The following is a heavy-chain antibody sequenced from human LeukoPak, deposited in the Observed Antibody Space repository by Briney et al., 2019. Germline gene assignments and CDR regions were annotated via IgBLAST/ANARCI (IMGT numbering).Heavy chain of an antibody. CDR2: IYYTGTT. D-gene: IGHD4-17*01. Sequence: SETLSLTCAVSSGSIRSNSHYWGWIRQPPGKGLEWIGSIYYTGTTFHNPSLKSRVTLSADTSKNQFSLNLRSVTAADSAVYYCARDGGVDYGDYFDYWGQGTLVTVSS. V-gene: IGHV4-39*07. CDR1: SGSIRSNSHY. CDR3: ARDGGVDYGDYFDY. J-gene: IGHJ4*02.